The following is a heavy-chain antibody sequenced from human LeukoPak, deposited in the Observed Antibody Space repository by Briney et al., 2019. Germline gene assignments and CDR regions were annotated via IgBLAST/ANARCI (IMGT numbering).Heavy chain of an antibody. Sequence: PSETLSLTCTVSGGSISSYYWSWIRQPPGKGLEWIGYIYYSGSTNYNPSLKSRVTISVDTSKNQFPLKLSSVTAADTAVYYCARHDPPVKYGGNSGNWFDPWGQGTLVTVSS. CDR2: IYYSGST. J-gene: IGHJ5*02. CDR1: GGSISSYY. CDR3: ARHDPPVKYGGNSGNWFDP. V-gene: IGHV4-59*08. D-gene: IGHD4-23*01.